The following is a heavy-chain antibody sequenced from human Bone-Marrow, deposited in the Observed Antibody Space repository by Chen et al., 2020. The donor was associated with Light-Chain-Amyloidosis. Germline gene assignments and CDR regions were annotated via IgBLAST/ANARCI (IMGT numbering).Heavy chain of an antibody. V-gene: IGHV4-39*02. J-gene: IGHJ5*02. D-gene: IGHD6-19*01. Sequence: QLQLQESGPGLVKPSETLYLTCTVSDGSINSGDYYWGWLRQSPGKGLEWIGSIYYSGAAFYNPSLRSQVTISLDTSKNLLSLRLTSVTAADTAVYYCSIRIAVPGANEETWGQGTLVTVSS. CDR3: SIRIAVPGANEET. CDR2: IYYSGAA. CDR1: DGSINSGDYY.